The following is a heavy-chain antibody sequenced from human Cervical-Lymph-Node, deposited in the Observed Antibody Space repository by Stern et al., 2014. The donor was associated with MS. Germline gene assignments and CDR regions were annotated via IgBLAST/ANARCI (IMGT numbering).Heavy chain of an antibody. CDR2: IYYSGST. D-gene: IGHD3-3*01. CDR1: GGSISSGGYY. Sequence: QLQLQESGPGLVKPSQTLSLTCTVSGGSISSGGYYWSWIRQHPGKGMEWIGYIYYSGSTYYTPSLKSRVTISVDTSKNQFSLKLSSVTAADTAVYYCARGGFDFWFDSWGQGTLVTVSS. J-gene: IGHJ5*01. CDR3: ARGGFDFWFDS. V-gene: IGHV4-31*03.